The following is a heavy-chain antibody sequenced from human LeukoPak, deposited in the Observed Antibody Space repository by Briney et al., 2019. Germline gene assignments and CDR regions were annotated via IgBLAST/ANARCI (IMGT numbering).Heavy chain of an antibody. D-gene: IGHD2-15*01. J-gene: IGHJ4*02. V-gene: IGHV3-73*01. CDR1: GFTFSGFA. Sequence: QAGGSLRLSCAASGFTFSGFAMHWVRQASGKGLEWVGRIRSKANSYATAYAASVKGRFTISRDDSKNTAYLQMNSLKTEDTAVYYCTRPGRYCSGGSCYFDYWGQGTLVTVSS. CDR2: IRSKANSYAT. CDR3: TRPGRYCSGGSCYFDY.